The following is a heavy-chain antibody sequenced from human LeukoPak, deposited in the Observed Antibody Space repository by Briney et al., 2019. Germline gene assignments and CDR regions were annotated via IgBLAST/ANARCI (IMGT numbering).Heavy chain of an antibody. J-gene: IGHJ4*02. CDR2: ISGSGGST. Sequence: GGSLRLSCAASGFTFSSYAMSWVRQAPGKGLEWVSAISGSGGSTYYADSVKGRFTISRDNSKNTLYLQMNSLRAEDTAAYYCARDYPGIVGAPFDYWGQGTLVTVSS. CDR1: GFTFSSYA. D-gene: IGHD1-26*01. CDR3: ARDYPGIVGAPFDY. V-gene: IGHV3-23*01.